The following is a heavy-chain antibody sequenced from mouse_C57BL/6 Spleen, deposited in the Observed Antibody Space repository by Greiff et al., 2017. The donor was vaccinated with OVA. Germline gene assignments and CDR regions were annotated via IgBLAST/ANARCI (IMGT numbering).Heavy chain of an antibody. J-gene: IGHJ1*03. Sequence: QVQLQQPGAELVMPGASVKLSCKASGYTFTSYWMHWVKQRPGQGLEWIGEIDPSDSYTNYNQKFKGKSTLTVDKSSSTAYMQLSSLTSEDSAVYYCARGGITTVVADVWGTGTTVTVSS. V-gene: IGHV1-69*01. CDR3: ARGGITTVVADV. CDR2: IDPSDSYT. CDR1: GYTFTSYW. D-gene: IGHD1-1*01.